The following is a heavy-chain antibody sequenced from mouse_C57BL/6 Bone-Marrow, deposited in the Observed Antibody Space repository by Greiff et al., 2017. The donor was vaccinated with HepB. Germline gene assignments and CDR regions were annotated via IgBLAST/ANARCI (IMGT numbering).Heavy chain of an antibody. V-gene: IGHV3-6*01. CDR2: ISYDGSN. CDR3: ARPDSSGYVFDY. J-gene: IGHJ2*01. D-gene: IGHD3-2*02. Sequence: EVKVEESGPGLVKPSQSLSLTCSVTGYSITSGYYWNWIRQFPGNKLEWMGYISYDGSNNYNPSLKNRISITRDTSKNQFFLKLNSVTTEDTATYYCARPDSSGYVFDYWGQGTTLTVSS. CDR1: GYSITSGYY.